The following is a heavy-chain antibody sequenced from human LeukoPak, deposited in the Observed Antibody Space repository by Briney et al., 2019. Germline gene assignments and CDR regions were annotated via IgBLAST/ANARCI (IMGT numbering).Heavy chain of an antibody. D-gene: IGHD1-26*01. CDR3: ARARSGSYWSDFDI. Sequence: SETLSLTCTVSGGSISSYYWSWIRQPPGKLLEWIGYVYYSGSTNYNPSLKSRVTISVDTSKNQFSLNLSSVTAADTAVYYCARARSGSYWSDFDIWGQGTMVTVSS. CDR1: GGSISSYY. J-gene: IGHJ3*02. V-gene: IGHV4-59*01. CDR2: VYYSGST.